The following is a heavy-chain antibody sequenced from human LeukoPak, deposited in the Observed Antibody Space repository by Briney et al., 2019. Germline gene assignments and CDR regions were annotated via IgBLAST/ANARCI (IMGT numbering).Heavy chain of an antibody. V-gene: IGHV3-15*01. CDR2: IKRRSDGGTT. CDR3: TTLYYDSGSFFDN. J-gene: IGHJ4*02. Sequence: GGSLRLSCVASGFTLSDSWMSWVRQAPGKGLEWVGRIKRRSDGGTTAFAPPVNGRFSILRDDSGNTLHLQMNSLKTEDTAVYYCTTLYYDSGSFFDNWGQGTLVTVSS. CDR1: GFTLSDSW. D-gene: IGHD3-10*01.